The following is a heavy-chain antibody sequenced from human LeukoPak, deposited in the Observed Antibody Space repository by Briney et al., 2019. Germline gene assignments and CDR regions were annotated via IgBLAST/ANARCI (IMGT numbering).Heavy chain of an antibody. D-gene: IGHD3-22*01. V-gene: IGHV3-15*04. CDR3: TTFHYHDTGGPLSSASQHDY. Sequence: GGSLRLSCAASGFTFTNAYMTWVRQAPGKGQEWVGRIVTKTDGGTSDYAAPVKGRFTISRDDSENTLYLQMNNLKSEDSAVYYCTTFHYHDTGGPLSSASQHDYWGQGTLVTVSS. J-gene: IGHJ4*02. CDR2: IVTKTDGGTS. CDR1: GFTFTNAY.